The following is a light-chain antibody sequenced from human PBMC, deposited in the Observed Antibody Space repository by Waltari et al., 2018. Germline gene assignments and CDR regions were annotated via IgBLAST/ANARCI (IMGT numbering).Light chain of an antibody. CDR3: ATWDSGPKAVV. J-gene: IGLJ2*01. CDR2: DND. V-gene: IGLV1-51*01. CDR1: NSNMGTNH. Sequence: QSVLTQPPSVSAAPGQTVTISCSGGNSNMGTNHASWYRQVPGRPPKLLIYDNDSRPSGIPDRFSGSKSGTSATLDITGLQTGDEAGYYCATWDSGPKAVVFGGGTRLTVL.